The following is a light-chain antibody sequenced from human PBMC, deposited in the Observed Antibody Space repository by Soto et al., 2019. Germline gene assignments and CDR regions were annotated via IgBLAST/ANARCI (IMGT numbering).Light chain of an antibody. V-gene: IGKV1-5*01. J-gene: IGKJ2*01. Sequence: DIQMTQSPSTLSPSVGDRVAITCRASQSISRWLAWYQQKPGKAPKLLLYDASRLSSGVPSRFSGSASGTEFTLNISSLKADDFVTDYCHQYVNYPYTFGQGTKLEIK. CDR1: QSISRW. CDR2: DAS. CDR3: HQYVNYPYT.